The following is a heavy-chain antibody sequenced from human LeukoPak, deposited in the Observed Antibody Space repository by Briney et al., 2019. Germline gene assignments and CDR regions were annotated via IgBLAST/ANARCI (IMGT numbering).Heavy chain of an antibody. CDR2: IYPGDSDT. CDR3: ANARFDYDSSGPQVFDY. CDR1: GYSFTSYW. Sequence: GESLKISCKGSGYSFTSYWIGWVRQMPGKGLGWMGIIYPGDSDTRYSPSFQGQVTISADKSISTAYLQWSSLKASDTAMYYCANARFDYDSSGPQVFDYSGQGTLVTVSS. D-gene: IGHD3-22*01. V-gene: IGHV5-51*01. J-gene: IGHJ4*02.